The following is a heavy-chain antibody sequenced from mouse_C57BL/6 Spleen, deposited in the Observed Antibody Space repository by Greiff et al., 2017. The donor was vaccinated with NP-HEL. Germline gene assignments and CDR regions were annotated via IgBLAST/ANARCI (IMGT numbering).Heavy chain of an antibody. CDR2: ISGGGGNT. V-gene: IGHV5-9*01. CDR3: ARHGSSYMYYFDY. D-gene: IGHD1-1*01. Sequence: EVQLVESGAGLVKPGASLKLSCAASGFTFSSYTMPWVRQTPGTGLEWVATISGGGGNTYYPDSVKSRFTISRDNAKNTLYLQMSSLRSEDTALYYCARHGSSYMYYFDYWGQGTTLTVSS. J-gene: IGHJ2*01. CDR1: GFTFSSYT.